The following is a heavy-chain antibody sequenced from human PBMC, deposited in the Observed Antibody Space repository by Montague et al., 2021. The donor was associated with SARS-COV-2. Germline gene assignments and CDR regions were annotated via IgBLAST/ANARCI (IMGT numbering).Heavy chain of an antibody. CDR2: ISGSGGNT. Sequence: SLRLSCVASGFTFSSYAMSWVRQAPGKGLEWVSGISGSGGNTYYXDSXHGRFTISRDNSKNTLYLQMNSLRAEDTAVYYCASLGYCSGGRCYSGDYWGQGTLVTVSS. J-gene: IGHJ4*02. V-gene: IGHV3-23*01. CDR3: ASLGYCSGGRCYSGDY. CDR1: GFTFSSYA. D-gene: IGHD2-15*01.